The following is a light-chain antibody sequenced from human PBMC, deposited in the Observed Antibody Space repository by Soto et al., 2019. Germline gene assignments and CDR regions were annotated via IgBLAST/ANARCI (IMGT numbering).Light chain of an antibody. CDR2: DAS. CDR1: QSVSSY. CDR3: QHRSNWPLT. Sequence: EIVLTQSPATLSLSPGEGATLSCRASQSVSSYLAWYQQKPGQAPRLLIYDASNRATSIPARFSGSGSGTDFTLTISSLEPEDFAVYYCQHRSNWPLTFGGGTKVEIK. V-gene: IGKV3-11*01. J-gene: IGKJ4*01.